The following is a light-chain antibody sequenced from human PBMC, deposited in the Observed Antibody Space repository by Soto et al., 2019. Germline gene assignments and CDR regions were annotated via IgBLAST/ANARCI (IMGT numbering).Light chain of an antibody. CDR2: SNY. J-gene: IGLJ3*02. Sequence: QSVLTQPPSASGTPGQTVTISCSGSSSNIGSNPVNWYQQLPGTAPKLLIYSNYHRPSGVPDRFSGAKSGTSASLAISGRQSEEEADYYCAAWHDSLNGPVFGGGTKLTVL. CDR3: AAWHDSLNGPV. CDR1: SSNIGSNP. V-gene: IGLV1-44*01.